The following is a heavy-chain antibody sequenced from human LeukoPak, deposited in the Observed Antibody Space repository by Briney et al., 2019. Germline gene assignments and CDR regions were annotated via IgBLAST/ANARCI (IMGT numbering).Heavy chain of an antibody. CDR3: ANNYCSSTSCHFDY. D-gene: IGHD2-2*01. J-gene: IGHJ4*02. CDR2: IYYSGST. CDR1: GGSISSYY. Sequence: SETLSLTCTVSGGSISSYYWSWLRQPPGKGLEWIGSIYYSGSTYYNPSLKSRVTISVDTSKNQFSLKLSSVTAADTAVYYCANNYCSSTSCHFDYWGQGTLVTVSS. V-gene: IGHV4-39*07.